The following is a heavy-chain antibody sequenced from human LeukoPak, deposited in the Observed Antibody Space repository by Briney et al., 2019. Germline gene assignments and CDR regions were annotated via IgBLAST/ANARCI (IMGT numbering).Heavy chain of an antibody. V-gene: IGHV5-51*01. CDR2: IHPADSDT. CDR1: GYIFTHYW. CDR3: ARQSRDGSKTRGYYFDY. Sequence: KHGEPLKISCQVSGYIFTHYWSGWVRQMPGKDLKSMGIIHPADSDTTYSPSFQGQVTISADKSISTVYLQWSSLKASDTAMYYCARQSRDGSKTRGYYFDYWGQGTLVTVSS. J-gene: IGHJ4*02. D-gene: IGHD3-10*01.